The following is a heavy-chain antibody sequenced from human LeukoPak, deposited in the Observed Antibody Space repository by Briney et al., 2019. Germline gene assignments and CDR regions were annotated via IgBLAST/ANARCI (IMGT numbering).Heavy chain of an antibody. CDR3: AKNVVTNHYCSGGSCYSIDY. J-gene: IGHJ4*02. V-gene: IGHV3-48*01. D-gene: IGHD2-15*01. CDR1: GFTFSVSS. CDR2: ISTSSDNI. Sequence: PGGSLRLSCAASGFTFSVSSMNWVRQAPGKGLEWVSYISTSSDNIHYTDSVKGRFTISRDNAKNSLYLQMNSLRAEDTAVYYCAKNVVTNHYCSGGSCYSIDYWGQGTLVTVSS.